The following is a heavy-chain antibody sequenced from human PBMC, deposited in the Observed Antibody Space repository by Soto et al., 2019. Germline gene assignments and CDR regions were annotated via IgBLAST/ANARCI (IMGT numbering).Heavy chain of an antibody. CDR2: ISAYNGNT. V-gene: IGHV1-18*01. CDR3: ARAGHYYDSSGYAN. Sequence: QVKLVQSGTEVEKPGASMKVSCKASGYTFATSGISWVRQAPGQGLEWMGWISAYNGNTNYEQKLQDRVTMTTDTSTSTAYLELRSLRSDDTAVYYCARAGHYYDSSGYANWGQGTLVTVSS. CDR1: GYTFATSG. J-gene: IGHJ4*02. D-gene: IGHD3-22*01.